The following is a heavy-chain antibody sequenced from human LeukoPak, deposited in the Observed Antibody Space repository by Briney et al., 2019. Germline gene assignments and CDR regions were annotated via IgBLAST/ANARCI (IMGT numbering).Heavy chain of an antibody. D-gene: IGHD5-24*01. J-gene: IGHJ4*02. CDR1: GFTFSNYG. V-gene: IGHV3-23*01. CDR2: ITGSGGST. CDR3: ASWRWLQSDVDY. Sequence: GGSLRLSCAASGFTFSNYGLCWVRQAPGKGLEWVSGITGSGGSTYYADSVKGRFTISRDNAKNSLYLQMNSLRAEDTAVYYCASWRWLQSDVDYWGQGTLVTVSS.